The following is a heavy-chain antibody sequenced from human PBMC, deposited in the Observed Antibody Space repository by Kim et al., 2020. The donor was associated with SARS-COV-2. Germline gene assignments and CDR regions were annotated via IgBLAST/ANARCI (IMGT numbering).Heavy chain of an antibody. CDR3: AKAAYGMDV. Sequence: GGSLRLSCAASGFTFRNYWMHWVRQAPGKGLVWVSGIKSDGTFTTYADSVKGRFTISRDNAKNTLYLQMNSLRAEDTAVYYCAKAAYGMDVWGQGTTVTVSS. CDR2: IKSDGTFT. J-gene: IGHJ6*02. CDR1: GFTFRNYW. V-gene: IGHV3-74*01.